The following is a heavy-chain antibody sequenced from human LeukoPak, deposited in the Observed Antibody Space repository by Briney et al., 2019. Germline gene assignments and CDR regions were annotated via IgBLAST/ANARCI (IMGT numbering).Heavy chain of an antibody. CDR2: IIPLFGTP. CDR3: ARDLEDIVVVPAAIMRNWFDP. Sequence: SVKVSCKASGGTFSSYTISWVRQAPGQGLEWMGGIIPLFGTPDYAQKFQDRLTITADKSTSTAYMELSSLRSDDTAVYYCARDLEDIVVVPAAIMRNWFDPWGQGTLVTVSS. V-gene: IGHV1-69*06. CDR1: GGTFSSYT. D-gene: IGHD2-2*01. J-gene: IGHJ5*02.